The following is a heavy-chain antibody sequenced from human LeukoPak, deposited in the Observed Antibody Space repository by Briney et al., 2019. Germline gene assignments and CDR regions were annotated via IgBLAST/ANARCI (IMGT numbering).Heavy chain of an antibody. CDR1: GFTFTTYY. CDR3: ARENWSIDY. D-gene: IGHD1-1*01. J-gene: IGHJ4*02. CDR2: INQDGSVK. V-gene: IGHV3-7*01. Sequence: GGSLRLSCAASGFTFTTYYMTWVRQAPGKGLEWVANINQDGSVKNYVDSVKGRFTFSRDNARNSVNLQMDSLTADDTAVYYCARENWSIDYWGQGTLVTVSS.